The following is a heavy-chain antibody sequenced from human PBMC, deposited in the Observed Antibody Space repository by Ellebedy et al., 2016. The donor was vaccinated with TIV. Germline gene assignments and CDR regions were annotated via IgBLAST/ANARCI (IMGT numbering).Heavy chain of an antibody. D-gene: IGHD3-22*01. CDR1: GCSISSSSYY. J-gene: IGHJ4*02. CDR2: IYFSGST. V-gene: IGHV4-39*01. CDR3: ARHASYYDSSGYSGYYFDY. Sequence: MPSETLSLTCTVSGCSISSSSYYWGCFRQPPGKGLEWIGSIYFSGSTYYNPSLKSRVTTSVDTSKNQFSLKLSSVTAADTAVYYCARHASYYDSSGYSGYYFDYWGQGTLVTVSS.